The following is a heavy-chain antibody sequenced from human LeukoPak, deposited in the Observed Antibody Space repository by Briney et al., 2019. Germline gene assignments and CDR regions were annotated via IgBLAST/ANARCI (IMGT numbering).Heavy chain of an antibody. CDR2: IYSGGTT. D-gene: IGHD2-2*01. CDR3: ARNFGTSYNS. J-gene: IGHJ4*02. CDR1: GFTVSSNY. Sequence: GGSLRLSCAASGFTVSSNYMGWVRQAPDKGLEWVSVIYSGGTTYYADSVKGRLTISRDISKNTVFLQMNSLRAEDTAVYYCARNFGTSYNSWGQGILVTVSS. V-gene: IGHV3-53*01.